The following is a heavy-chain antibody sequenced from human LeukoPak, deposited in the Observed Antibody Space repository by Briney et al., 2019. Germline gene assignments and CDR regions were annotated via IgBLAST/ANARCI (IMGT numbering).Heavy chain of an antibody. D-gene: IGHD3-9*01. CDR2: TSWNSGSI. Sequence: PGGSLRLSCAASGFTFDDYAMHWVRQAPGKGLEWVSGTSWNSGSIGYADSVKGRFTISRDNAKNSLYLQMNSLRAEDTAVYYCARTSPDQHFDILTGYSDYWGQGTLVTVSS. CDR1: GFTFDDYA. J-gene: IGHJ4*02. CDR3: ARTSPDQHFDILTGYSDY. V-gene: IGHV3-9*01.